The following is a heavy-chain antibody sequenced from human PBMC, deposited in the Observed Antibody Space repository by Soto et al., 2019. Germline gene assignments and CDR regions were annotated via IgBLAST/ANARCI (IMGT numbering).Heavy chain of an antibody. V-gene: IGHV7-4-1*02. CDR2: INTNTGNP. J-gene: IGHJ4*02. D-gene: IGHD2-2*01. CDR3: ARGSIYCSSTSCYFDY. Sequence: ASVKVSCKASGYTFTSYAMNWVRQAPGQGLEWMGWINTNTGNPTYAQGFTGRFVISLDTSVSTAYLKISSLKAEDTAVYYCARGSIYCSSTSCYFDYWGQGTLVTVSS. CDR1: GYTFTSYA.